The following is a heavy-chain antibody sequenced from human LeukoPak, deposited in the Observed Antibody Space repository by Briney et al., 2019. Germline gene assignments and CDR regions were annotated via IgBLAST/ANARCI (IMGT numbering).Heavy chain of an antibody. CDR1: GFTLSSYG. CDR3: AKGGQLDFDY. J-gene: IGHJ4*02. CDR2: IRYDGSNK. V-gene: IGHV3-30*02. Sequence: GGSLRLSCAASGFTLSSYGMSWVPQARGKGLEWVAFIRYDGSNKYYEDSVKGRFTISRDNSKNTLYLQMNSLRAEDTAVYYCAKGGQLDFDYWGQGTLVTVSS. D-gene: IGHD6-13*01.